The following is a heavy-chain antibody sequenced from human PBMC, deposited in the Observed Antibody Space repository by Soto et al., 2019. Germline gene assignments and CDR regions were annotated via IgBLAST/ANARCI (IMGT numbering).Heavy chain of an antibody. CDR2: IYYSGST. V-gene: IGHV4-59*01. J-gene: IGHJ5*02. Sequence: SETLSLTCTVSGGSISSNYWSWIRQPPGKGLEWIGYIYYSGSTNYNPSLKSRVTISVDTSKNQFSLKLSSVTAADTAVYYCARGGVVVVAATNNIWFDPWGQGTRVTVS. CDR1: GGSISSNY. CDR3: ARGGVVVVAATNNIWFDP. D-gene: IGHD2-15*01.